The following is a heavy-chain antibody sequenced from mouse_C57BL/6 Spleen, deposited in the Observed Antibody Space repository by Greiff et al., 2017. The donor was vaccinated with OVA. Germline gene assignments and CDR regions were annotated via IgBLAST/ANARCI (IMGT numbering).Heavy chain of an antibody. J-gene: IGHJ4*01. CDR2: INPNNGGT. D-gene: IGHD2-4*01. V-gene: IGHV1-18*01. CDR1: GYTFTDYN. Sequence: EVKLEESGPELVKPGASVKIPCKASGYTFTDYNMDWVKQSHGKSLEWIGDINPNNGGTIYNQKFKGKATLTVDKSSSTAYMELRSLTSEDTAVYYCARTIYDYDEGLYAMDYWGQGTSVTVSS. CDR3: ARTIYDYDEGLYAMDY.